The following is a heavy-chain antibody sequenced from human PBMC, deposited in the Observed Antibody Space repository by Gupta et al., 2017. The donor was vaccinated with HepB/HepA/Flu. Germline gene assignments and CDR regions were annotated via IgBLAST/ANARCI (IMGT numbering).Heavy chain of an antibody. D-gene: IGHD6-19*01. CDR1: GFPFSSYF. CDR2: MSYDGSNK. V-gene: IGHV3-30-3*01. Sequence: QVQLVESGGGVVQPGRSLRLSCAASGFPFSSYFMDWVRQAPGKGLEWVAIMSYDGSNKNYADSVKGRFTISRDNPKNTLYLQMNSLRTEDTGVYYCARDLEWLSKGYYYGMDVWGQGTTVTVSS. CDR3: ARDLEWLSKGYYYGMDV. J-gene: IGHJ6*02.